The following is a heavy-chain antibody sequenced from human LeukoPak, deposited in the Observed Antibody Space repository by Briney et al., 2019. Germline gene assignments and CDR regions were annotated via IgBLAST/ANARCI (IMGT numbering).Heavy chain of an antibody. CDR3: ARRLTTRSYYFDY. D-gene: IGHD3-16*01. J-gene: IGHJ4*02. CDR1: GGSISTYY. CDR2: IYYSGST. V-gene: IGHV4-59*01. Sequence: SETLSLTCTVSGGSISTYYWSWIRQPPGKGLEWIGYIYYSGSTNYNPSLKSRVAISVDTSKNQFSLRLSSVTAADTAVYYCARRLTTRSYYFDYWGQGTLVTVSP.